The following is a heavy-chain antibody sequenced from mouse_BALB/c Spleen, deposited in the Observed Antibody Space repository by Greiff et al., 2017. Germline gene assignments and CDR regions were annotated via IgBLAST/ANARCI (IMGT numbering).Heavy chain of an antibody. Sequence: DVHLVESGPSLVKPSQTLSLTCSVTGDSITSGYWNWIRKFPGNKLEYMGYISYSGSTYYNPSLKSRISITRDTSKNQYYLQLNSVTTEDTATYYCAIITTVVPSYAMDYWGQGTSVTVSS. CDR2: ISYSGST. D-gene: IGHD1-1*01. CDR3: AIITTVVPSYAMDY. V-gene: IGHV3-8*02. CDR1: GDSITSGY. J-gene: IGHJ4*01.